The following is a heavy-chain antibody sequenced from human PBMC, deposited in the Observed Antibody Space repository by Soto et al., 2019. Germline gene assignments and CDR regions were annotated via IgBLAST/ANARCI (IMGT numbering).Heavy chain of an antibody. CDR3: ARLNWKAGYYYGMDV. V-gene: IGHV4-31*03. J-gene: IGHJ6*02. CDR1: GGSISSGGSY. D-gene: IGHD1-20*01. CDR2: IYYSGST. Sequence: LTCTVSGGSISSGGSYWSWIRQHPGKGLEWIGYIYYSGSTYYNPSLKSRVTISVDTSKNQFSLKLSSVTAADTAVYYCARLNWKAGYYYGMDVWGQGTTVTVSS.